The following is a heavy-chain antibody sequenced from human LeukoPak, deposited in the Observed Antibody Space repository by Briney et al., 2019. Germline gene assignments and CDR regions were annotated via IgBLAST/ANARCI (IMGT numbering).Heavy chain of an antibody. CDR2: ISGSGGST. CDR3: AKDAEIVVVVAALPHNWFDP. Sequence: GGSLRLSCAASGFTFSSYAVSWVRQAPGKGLEWVSAISGSGGSTYYADSVKGRFTISRDNSKNTLYLQMNSLRAEDTAVYYCAKDAEIVVVVAALPHNWFDPWGQGTLVTVSS. V-gene: IGHV3-23*01. D-gene: IGHD2-15*01. J-gene: IGHJ5*02. CDR1: GFTFSSYA.